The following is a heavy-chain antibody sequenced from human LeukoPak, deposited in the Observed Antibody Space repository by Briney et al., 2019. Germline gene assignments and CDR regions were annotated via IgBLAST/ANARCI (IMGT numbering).Heavy chain of an antibody. V-gene: IGHV1-3*01. D-gene: IGHD2-2*01. CDR3: ARDRGQFLLPA. J-gene: IGHJ4*02. CDR1: GYTFTDYA. Sequence: RASVKVSCKASGYTFTDYAIHWVRQAPGQRLEWMGWINGGNGKTRYSQKFQGRITITRDTSASTAYMEVSSLRSEDTAVYYCARDRGQFLLPAWGQGTLVTVSS. CDR2: INGGNGKT.